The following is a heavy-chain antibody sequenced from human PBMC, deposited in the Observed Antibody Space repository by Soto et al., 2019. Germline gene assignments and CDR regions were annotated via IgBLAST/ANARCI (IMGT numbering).Heavy chain of an antibody. J-gene: IGHJ4*02. CDR1: GFTFSSYG. Sequence: GGSLRLSCAASGFTFSSYGMHWVRQAPGKGLEWVAVIWYDGSNKYYADSVKGRFTISRDNSKNTLYLQMNSLRAEDTAVYYCARDEGYDILTGYHGPAPPDYWGQGTLVTVSS. V-gene: IGHV3-33*01. D-gene: IGHD3-9*01. CDR3: ARDEGYDILTGYHGPAPPDY. CDR2: IWYDGSNK.